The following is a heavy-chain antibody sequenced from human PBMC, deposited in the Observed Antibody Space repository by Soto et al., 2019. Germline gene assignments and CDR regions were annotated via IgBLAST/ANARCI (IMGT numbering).Heavy chain of an antibody. CDR2: MNPNSGNT. V-gene: IGHV1-8*01. J-gene: IGHJ3*02. CDR3: ARGDMITFGGVITHAFDI. CDR1: GYTFTSYH. D-gene: IGHD3-16*01. Sequence: QVQLVQSGAEVKKPGASVKVSCKASGYTFTSYHINWVRQATGQGLEWMGWMNPNSGNTGYAQKFQGRVTMTRNTSISTAYMELSSLRSEDTAVYYCARGDMITFGGVITHAFDIWGQGTMVTVSS.